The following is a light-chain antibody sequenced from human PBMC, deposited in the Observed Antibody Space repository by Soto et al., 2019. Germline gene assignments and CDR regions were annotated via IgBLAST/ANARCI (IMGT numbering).Light chain of an antibody. CDR2: AAS. CDR3: QQLNSYPRT. J-gene: IGKJ1*01. V-gene: IGKV1-9*01. Sequence: IQLTQSPSSLSASVGDRVTITCRASQGISSYLAWYQQKPGKAPKLLIYAASTLQSGVPSRFSGSGSGTDFTLTISSLQPEDFATYSCQQLNSYPRTFGQGTEVEIK. CDR1: QGISSY.